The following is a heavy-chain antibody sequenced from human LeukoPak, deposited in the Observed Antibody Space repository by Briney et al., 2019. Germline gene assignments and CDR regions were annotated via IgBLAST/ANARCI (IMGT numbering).Heavy chain of an antibody. CDR2: INPNSGGT. J-gene: IGHJ4*02. V-gene: IGHV1-2*02. CDR3: AREGITIFGVVIIRAFDY. CDR1: GYTFTNYG. Sequence: ASVKVSCKASGYTFTNYGISWVRQAPGQGLEWMGWINPNSGGTNYAQKFQGRVTMTRDTSISTAYMELSRLRSDDTAVYYCAREGITIFGVVIIRAFDYWGQGTLVTVSS. D-gene: IGHD3-3*01.